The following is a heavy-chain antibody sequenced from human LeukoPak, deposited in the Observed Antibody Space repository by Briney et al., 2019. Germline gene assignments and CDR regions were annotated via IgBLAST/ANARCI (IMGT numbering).Heavy chain of an antibody. D-gene: IGHD1-26*01. CDR3: ARDTRTFDY. CDR1: GFTFSSYR. CDR2: IKQDGSGK. Sequence: GGSLRLSCAASGFTFSSYRMNWVRQAPGKGLEWVANIKQDGSGKYYVDSVKGRFTISRDNAKNSLFLQMNSLRAEDTAVYYCARDTRTFDYWGQGTLVTVSS. J-gene: IGHJ4*02. V-gene: IGHV3-7*01.